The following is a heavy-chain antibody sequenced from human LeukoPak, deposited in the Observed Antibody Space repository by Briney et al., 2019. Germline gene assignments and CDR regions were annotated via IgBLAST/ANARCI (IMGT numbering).Heavy chain of an antibody. Sequence: SETLSLTCTVSGGSISSYYWSWIRQPPGKGLEGIGYIYYSGSTNYNPSLKSRVTISVDTSKNQFSLKLSSVTAADTAVYYCARDYYYDSSGYRDAFDIWGQGTMVTVSS. CDR1: GGSISSYY. J-gene: IGHJ3*02. V-gene: IGHV4-59*01. CDR2: IYYSGST. D-gene: IGHD3-22*01. CDR3: ARDYYYDSSGYRDAFDI.